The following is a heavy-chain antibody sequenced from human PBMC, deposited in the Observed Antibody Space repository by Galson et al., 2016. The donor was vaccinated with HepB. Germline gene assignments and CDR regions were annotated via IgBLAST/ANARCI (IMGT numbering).Heavy chain of an antibody. CDR2: ISYDGSNK. Sequence: SLRLSCAASGFTFSSYAMHWVRQAPGKGLEWVAVISYDGSNKYYADSVKGRFTISRDNSKNTLYLQMNSLRAEDTAVYYCARDPGGYCSSTSSYGKDAFDIWGQGTMVTVSS. D-gene: IGHD2-2*01. J-gene: IGHJ3*02. V-gene: IGHV3-30-3*01. CDR3: ARDPGGYCSSTSSYGKDAFDI. CDR1: GFTFSSYA.